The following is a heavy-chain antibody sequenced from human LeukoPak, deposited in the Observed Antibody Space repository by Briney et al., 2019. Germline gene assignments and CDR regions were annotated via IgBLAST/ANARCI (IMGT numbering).Heavy chain of an antibody. Sequence: PSETLSLTCTVSGGSTSSSSYHWGWIRQPPGKGLEWIGSIYYSGSTYYNPSLKSRVTISVDTSKNQFSLKLSSVTAADTAVYYCARDSMIVVVVTTWNWFDPWGQGTLVTVSS. CDR2: IYYSGST. CDR1: GGSTSSSSYH. CDR3: ARDSMIVVVVTTWNWFDP. J-gene: IGHJ5*02. D-gene: IGHD3-22*01. V-gene: IGHV4-39*02.